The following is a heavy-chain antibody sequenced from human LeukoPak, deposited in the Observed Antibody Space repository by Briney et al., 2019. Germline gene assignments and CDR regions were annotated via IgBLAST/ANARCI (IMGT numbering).Heavy chain of an antibody. V-gene: IGHV3-33*01. Sequence: PGRSLRLSCAASGFTFSSYGMHWVRQAPGKGLEWVAVIWYDGSNKYYADSVKGRFTISRDNSKNTLYLQMNSLRAEDTAVYYCAREGYSYGLFDYWGQGTLVTVSS. D-gene: IGHD5-18*01. CDR3: AREGYSYGLFDY. J-gene: IGHJ4*02. CDR2: IWYDGSNK. CDR1: GFTFSSYG.